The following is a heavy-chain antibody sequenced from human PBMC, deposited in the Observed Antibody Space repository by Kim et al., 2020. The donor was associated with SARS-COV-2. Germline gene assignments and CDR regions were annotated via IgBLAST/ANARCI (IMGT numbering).Heavy chain of an antibody. Sequence: YAQKFQGRVTMTRNTSISTAYMELSSLRSEDTAVYYCARGGTLAATPSDYWGQGTLVTVSS. CDR3: ARGGTLAATPSDY. V-gene: IGHV1-8*01. D-gene: IGHD2-15*01. J-gene: IGHJ4*02.